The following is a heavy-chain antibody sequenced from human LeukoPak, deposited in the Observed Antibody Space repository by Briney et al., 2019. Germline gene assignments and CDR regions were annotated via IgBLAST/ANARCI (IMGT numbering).Heavy chain of an antibody. CDR2: IFYSGNT. CDR3: ARLSPVARAYYFDY. V-gene: IGHV4-59*08. Sequence: PSETLSLTCTVSGGPISSYYWSWIRQPPGKGLEWIGYIFYSGNTNYNPSLKSRVKISVDTSKNQFSLKLSSVTAADTAVYYCARLSPVARAYYFDYWGQGTLVTVSS. J-gene: IGHJ4*02. CDR1: GGPISSYY. D-gene: IGHD5-12*01.